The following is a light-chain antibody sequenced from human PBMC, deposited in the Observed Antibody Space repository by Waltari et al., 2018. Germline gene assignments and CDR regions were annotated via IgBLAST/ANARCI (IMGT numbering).Light chain of an antibody. CDR1: QSVLYSSNNKNY. J-gene: IGKJ1*01. V-gene: IGKV4-1*01. CDR3: QQYYSIWT. CDR2: WAS. Sequence: DIVMTQSPDSLAASLGERATINCKSSQSVLYSSNNKNYLAWYQQKPGQPPKLLIYWASTRESGVPDRFSGSGSGTDFTLTISSLQAEDVAVYYCQQYYSIWTFGQGTKVEIK.